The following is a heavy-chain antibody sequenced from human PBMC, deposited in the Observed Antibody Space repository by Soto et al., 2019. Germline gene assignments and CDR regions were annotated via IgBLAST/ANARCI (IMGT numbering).Heavy chain of an antibody. D-gene: IGHD1-26*01. Sequence: GESLKISCKGSGYSFTTYWIGWVRQMPGKGLEWMGIIYPGDSDTRYSPSFEGQVTISVDKSISTAYLQWSSLKASDTGMYYCARDSGSPDPYYYYAMDVWGQGTTVTVSS. J-gene: IGHJ6*02. V-gene: IGHV5-51*01. CDR2: IYPGDSDT. CDR1: GYSFTTYW. CDR3: ARDSGSPDPYYYYAMDV.